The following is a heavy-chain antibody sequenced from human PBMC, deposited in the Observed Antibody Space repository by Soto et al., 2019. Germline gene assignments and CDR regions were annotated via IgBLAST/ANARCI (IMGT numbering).Heavy chain of an antibody. V-gene: IGHV3-23*01. D-gene: IGHD3-9*01. CDR3: AKDRSSYDILTGYFDY. CDR2: ISGSGGST. CDR1: GFTFSSYA. Sequence: GGSLRLSCAASGFTFSSYAMSWVRQAPGKGLEWVSAISGSGGSTYYADTVKGRFTISRDNSKNMLYLQMNSLRAEDTAVYYFAKDRSSYDILTGYFDYWGQGTLVTVSS. J-gene: IGHJ4*02.